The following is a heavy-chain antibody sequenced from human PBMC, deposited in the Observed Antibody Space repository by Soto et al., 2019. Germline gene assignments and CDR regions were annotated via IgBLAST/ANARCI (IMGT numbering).Heavy chain of an antibody. CDR1: GYTFTSYG. D-gene: IGHD1-7*01. V-gene: IGHV1-18*01. CDR2: IGAYNGNT. CDR3: ARHGNWNSGVDWFDP. J-gene: IGHJ5*02. Sequence: ASVKVSCKASGYTFTSYGISWVRQAPGQGLEWMGWIGAYNGNTNYAQKLQGRVTILVDTSKNQFSLKLSSVTAADTAVYYCARHGNWNSGVDWFDPWGQGTLVTVSS.